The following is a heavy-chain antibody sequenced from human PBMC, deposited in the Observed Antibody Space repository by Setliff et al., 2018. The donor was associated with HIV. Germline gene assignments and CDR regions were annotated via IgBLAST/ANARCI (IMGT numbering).Heavy chain of an antibody. V-gene: IGHV1-3*01. J-gene: IGHJ6*02. Sequence: VASVKVSCKASGYTFTSYAVHWVRQAPGQRLEWMGWINAGNGNTKYSQKFQGRVTITRDTSASTAYMELSSLRSEDTAVYYCARLNRWSIAVAGTHLNYYGMDVWGQGTTVTVSS. D-gene: IGHD6-19*01. CDR3: ARLNRWSIAVAGTHLNYYGMDV. CDR1: GYTFTSYA. CDR2: INAGNGNT.